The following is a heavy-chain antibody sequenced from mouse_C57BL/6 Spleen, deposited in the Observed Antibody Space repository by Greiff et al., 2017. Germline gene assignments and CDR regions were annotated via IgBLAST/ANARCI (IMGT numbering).Heavy chain of an antibody. CDR1: GFSLTSYG. CDR3: ARSGGSSLDYAMDY. V-gene: IGHV2-6*03. J-gene: IGHJ4*01. CDR2: IWSDGST. Sequence: VQGVESGPGLVAPSQSLSITCTVSGFSLTSYGVHWVRQPPGKGLEWLVVIWSDGSTTYNSALKSRLSISKDNSKSQVFLKMNSLQTDDTAMYYCARSGGSSLDYAMDYWGQGTSVTGSS. D-gene: IGHD1-1*01.